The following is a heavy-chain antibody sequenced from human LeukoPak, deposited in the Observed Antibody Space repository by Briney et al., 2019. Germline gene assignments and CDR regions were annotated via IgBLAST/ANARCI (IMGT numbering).Heavy chain of an antibody. CDR1: GGTFSSYA. D-gene: IGHD6-13*01. CDR2: IIPIFGTA. V-gene: IGHV1-69*01. J-gene: IGHJ4*02. CDR3: ARDQDSSSWRPFDY. Sequence: ASVKVSCKASGGTFSSYAISWVRQAPGQGLEWMGGIIPIFGTANYAQKFQGRVTITADESTSTAYMERSSLRSEDTAVYYCARDQDSSSWRPFDYWGQGTLVTVSS.